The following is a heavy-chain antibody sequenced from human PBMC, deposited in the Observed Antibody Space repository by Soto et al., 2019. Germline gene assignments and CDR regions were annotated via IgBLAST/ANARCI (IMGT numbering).Heavy chain of an antibody. CDR1: GGSISSYY. D-gene: IGHD3-10*01. J-gene: IGHJ4*02. V-gene: IGHV4-59*01. CDR3: ARETMVRGVITIDY. Sequence: SETLSLTCTVSGGSISSYYWSWIRQPPGKGLEWIGYIYYSGSTNYNPSLKSRVTISVDTSKNQFSLKLSSVTAADTAVYYCARETMVRGVITIDYWGQGTLVTVSS. CDR2: IYYSGST.